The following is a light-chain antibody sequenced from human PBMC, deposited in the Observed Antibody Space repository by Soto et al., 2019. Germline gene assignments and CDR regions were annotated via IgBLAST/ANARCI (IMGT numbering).Light chain of an antibody. J-gene: IGLJ2*01. CDR2: GNN. Sequence: QSVLTQPPSASGTPGQRVTISCSGSSSNIGSYTVYWYQQFPGTAPKLLIYGNNQRPSGVPDRFSGSKSGTSASLAISGLQSEDEADYYCAAWDDNLNGVVFGGGTKLTVL. V-gene: IGLV1-44*01. CDR1: SSNIGSYT. CDR3: AAWDDNLNGVV.